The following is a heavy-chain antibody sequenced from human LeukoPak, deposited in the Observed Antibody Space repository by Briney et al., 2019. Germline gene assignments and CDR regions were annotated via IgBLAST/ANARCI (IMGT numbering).Heavy chain of an antibody. CDR2: IYYSGST. V-gene: IGHV4-30-4*01. J-gene: IGHJ4*02. D-gene: IGHD6-13*01. Sequence: SETLSLTCTVSGGSISSGDYYWSWIRQPPGKGLEWIGYIYYSGSTYYNPSLKSRVTIPVDTSKNQFSLKLSSVTAADTAVYYCARVSSWYRYFDYWGQGTLVTVSS. CDR3: ARVSSWYRYFDY. CDR1: GGSISSGDYY.